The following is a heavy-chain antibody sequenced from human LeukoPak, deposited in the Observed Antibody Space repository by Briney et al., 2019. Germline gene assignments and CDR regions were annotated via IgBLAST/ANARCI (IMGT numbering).Heavy chain of an antibody. CDR1: GGSISSGSYY. D-gene: IGHD5-24*01. J-gene: IGHJ3*01. V-gene: IGHV4-61*02. CDR3: TRHKRWLQSPDAFDV. CDR2: IYTSGST. Sequence: SETLSLTCTVSGGSISSGSYYWSWIRQPAGKGLEWIGRIYTSGSTNYNPSLKSRVTISVDTSKNQFSLELSSVTAADTAIYYCTRHKRWLQSPDAFDVWGQGTMVTVSS.